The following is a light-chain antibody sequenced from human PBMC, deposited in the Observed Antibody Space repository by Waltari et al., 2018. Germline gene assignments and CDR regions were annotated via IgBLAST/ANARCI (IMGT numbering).Light chain of an antibody. J-gene: IGLJ3*02. V-gene: IGLV2-14*01. Sequence: QSALTQPASVSGSPGQSITISCTGTSSDVGGYNYVSWYQQHPGKAPKLMIYEVSNRPSGVSNRFSGSKSGNPASLTISWLQAEYEADYYCSSYTSSSTSWVFGGGTKLTVL. CDR1: SSDVGGYNY. CDR2: EVS. CDR3: SSYTSSSTSWV.